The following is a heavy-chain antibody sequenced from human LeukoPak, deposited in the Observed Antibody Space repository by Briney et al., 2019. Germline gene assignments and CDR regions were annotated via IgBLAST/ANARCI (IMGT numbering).Heavy chain of an antibody. CDR1: GFTFSSYA. CDR3: ANTGGAAEGAFDI. J-gene: IGHJ3*02. CDR2: ISGSGGST. V-gene: IGHV3-23*01. D-gene: IGHD6-25*01. Sequence: SGGSLRLSCAASGFTFSSYAMSWVRQAPGKGLEWVSAISGSGGSTYYADSVKGRFTISRDNSKNTLYLQMNSLRAEDTAVYNCANTGGAAEGAFDIWGQGTMVTVSS.